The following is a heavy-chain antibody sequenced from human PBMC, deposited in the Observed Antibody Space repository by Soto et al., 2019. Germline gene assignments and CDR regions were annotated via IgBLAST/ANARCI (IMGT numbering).Heavy chain of an antibody. CDR2: IGSLETST. V-gene: IGHV3-23*01. J-gene: IGHJ4*02. CDR3: ARGLWRGYRNYFDL. D-gene: IGHD3-10*01. Sequence: EVQLLESGGGLVQPGGSLRLSCVASGFTFSSRALTWVRQAPGKGLEWVSVIGSLETSTLYVDSVRGRFTISRDNSKNTVYLQMNSLRVEDTAMYYCARGLWRGYRNYFDLWGQGTLVTVSS. CDR1: GFTFSSRA.